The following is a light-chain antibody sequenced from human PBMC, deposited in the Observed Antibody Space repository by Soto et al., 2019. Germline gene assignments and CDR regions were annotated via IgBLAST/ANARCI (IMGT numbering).Light chain of an antibody. CDR1: RSVSHNY. V-gene: IGKV3-20*01. CDR3: QQYVTSPLT. CDR2: EAS. J-gene: IGKJ4*01. Sequence: EIVLTQSPATLALSPGERATLSCRASRSVSHNYLAWYQQKPGQAPRLLIYEASSRSTGIPDRFSGSASGTDFTLTISRLEPEDFAVYYCQQYVTSPLTFGGGTKVDIK.